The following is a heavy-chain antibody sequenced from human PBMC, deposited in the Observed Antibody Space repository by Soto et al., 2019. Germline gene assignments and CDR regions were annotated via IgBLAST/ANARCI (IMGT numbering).Heavy chain of an antibody. CDR2: IYYSGST. CDR3: ARGAYQRLSGGYYYYYYMDV. CDR1: GGSISSYY. V-gene: IGHV4-59*01. J-gene: IGHJ6*03. D-gene: IGHD2-2*01. Sequence: QVQLQESGPGLVKPSETLSLTCTVSGGSISSYYWSWIRQPPGKGLEWIGYIYYSGSTNYNPSLKSRVTISVDTSKNQFSLKLSSVTAADTAVYYCARGAYQRLSGGYYYYYYMDVWGKGTTVTVSS.